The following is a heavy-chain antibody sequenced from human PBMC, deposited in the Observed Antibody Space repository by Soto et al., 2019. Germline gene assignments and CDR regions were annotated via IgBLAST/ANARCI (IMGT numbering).Heavy chain of an antibody. D-gene: IGHD1-26*01. CDR3: ARRGSGRYYDY. J-gene: IGHJ4*02. Sequence: EVQLFESGGGLVQPGGSLRLSCVATGFTFSSYAMRWVRQARGKGLEWVSAISGSGASTYYADSVKGRFTTSRDNSKNKLCLQINSLGAEDTAVYYCARRGSGRYYDYWGQGTLVTVSS. V-gene: IGHV3-23*01. CDR2: ISGSGAST. CDR1: GFTFSSYA.